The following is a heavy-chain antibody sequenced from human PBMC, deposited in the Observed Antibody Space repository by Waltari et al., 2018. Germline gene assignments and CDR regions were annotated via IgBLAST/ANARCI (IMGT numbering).Heavy chain of an antibody. CDR2: IKSETYGGTT. D-gene: IGHD3-10*01. CDR3: TQIALWFGDPVDY. J-gene: IGHJ4*02. V-gene: IGHV3-15*07. CDR1: GFIFNNAW. Sequence: EVQLVESGGGLVEPGGSLRLSCGASGFIFNNAWMHWGRQAPGKGLEWLGRIKSETYGGTTDYAVPVKGRFTISRDDSKNTLYLQMNSLKIEDTAVYYCTQIALWFGDPVDYWGQGTLVTVSA.